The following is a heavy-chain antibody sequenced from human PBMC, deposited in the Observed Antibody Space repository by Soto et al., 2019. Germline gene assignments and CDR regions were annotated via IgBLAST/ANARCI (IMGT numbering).Heavy chain of an antibody. Sequence: EVQLVESGGGLVQPGRSLRLSCAASGFTFDDYAMHWVRQAPGKGLEWVSGISWNSGSISYADSVKGRFTISRDNAKNPLYLQMNSLRAEDTALYYCAKGGTKTGPNYYSFYGMDVWGQGTTVTVSS. D-gene: IGHD3-9*01. CDR3: AKGGTKTGPNYYSFYGMDV. J-gene: IGHJ6*02. CDR2: ISWNSGSI. CDR1: GFTFDDYA. V-gene: IGHV3-9*01.